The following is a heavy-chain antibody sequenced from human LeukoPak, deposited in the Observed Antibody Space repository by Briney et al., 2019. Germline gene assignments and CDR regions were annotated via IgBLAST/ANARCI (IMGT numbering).Heavy chain of an antibody. Sequence: GESLEISCKGSGYSFTSYWIAWVRQMPGKGLEWMGTMYPVDSDIRYSPSFQGQVTISADKSITTAYLQWSSLKASDTAMYYCARLLLATGPDYWGQGTLVTVSS. CDR2: MYPVDSDI. V-gene: IGHV5-51*01. CDR1: GYSFTSYW. D-gene: IGHD1-1*01. CDR3: ARLLLATGPDY. J-gene: IGHJ4*02.